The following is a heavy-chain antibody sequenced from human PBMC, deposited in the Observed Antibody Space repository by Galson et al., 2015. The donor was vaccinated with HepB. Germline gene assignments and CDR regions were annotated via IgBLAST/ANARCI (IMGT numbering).Heavy chain of an antibody. J-gene: IGHJ6*02. CDR3: AREVGYSSGWYQGYYYGMDV. V-gene: IGHV6-1*01. CDR2: TYYRSKWYN. Sequence: WIRQSPSRGLEWLGRTYYRSKWYNDYAVSVKSRITINPDTSKNQFSLQLNSVTPEDTAVYYCAREVGYSSGWYQGYYYGMDVWGQGTTVTVSS. D-gene: IGHD6-19*01.